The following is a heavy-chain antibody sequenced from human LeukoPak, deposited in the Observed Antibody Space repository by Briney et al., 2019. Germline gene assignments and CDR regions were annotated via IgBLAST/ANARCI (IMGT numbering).Heavy chain of an antibody. D-gene: IGHD1-26*01. CDR2: IYPGDSDT. CDR1: GYSFTNYW. CDR3: ARQGVGAITGRYFDY. J-gene: IGHJ4*02. Sequence: GESLKISCKGSGYSFTNYWIGWVRQMPGKGLEWMGIIYPGDSDTRYSPSFQGQVTLSADKPISTAYLQWSSLKASDTAMYYCARQGVGAITGRYFDYWGQGTLVTVSS. V-gene: IGHV5-51*01.